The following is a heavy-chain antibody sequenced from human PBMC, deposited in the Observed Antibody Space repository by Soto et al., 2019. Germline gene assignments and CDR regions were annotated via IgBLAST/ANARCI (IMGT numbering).Heavy chain of an antibody. V-gene: IGHV3-30-3*01. D-gene: IGHD6-19*01. CDR2: ISYDGSNR. J-gene: IGHJ4*02. CDR1: GFTFSNYA. Sequence: QVPLVESGGGVIQPGGSLRLSCAASGFTFSNYAMYWVRQAPGKGLEWVAFISYDGSNRYYGDSVKGRFTISRDNSKNTLFLQMNSLRGDDTAVYYCARDLRSSGCYWGQGTLVTVSS. CDR3: ARDLRSSGCY.